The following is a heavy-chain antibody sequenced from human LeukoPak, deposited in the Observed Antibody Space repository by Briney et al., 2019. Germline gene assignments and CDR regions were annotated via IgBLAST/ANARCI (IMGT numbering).Heavy chain of an antibody. CDR3: ARDHTVTTGFVNYYYYYMDV. CDR1: GGSISSYY. J-gene: IGHJ6*03. D-gene: IGHD4-17*01. Sequence: PSETLYLTCTVSGGSISSYYWIWIRQPAGKGLEWIGRVYSRGSTNYNPSLKSRVTMSVGTSKNQFSLKLSSVTAADTAVYYCARDHTVTTGFVNYYYYYMDVWGKGTTVTVSS. V-gene: IGHV4-4*07. CDR2: VYSRGST.